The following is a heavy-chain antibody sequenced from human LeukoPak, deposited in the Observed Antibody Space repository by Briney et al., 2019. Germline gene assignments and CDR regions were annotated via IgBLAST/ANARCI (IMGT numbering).Heavy chain of an antibody. V-gene: IGHV3-7*03. CDR1: GFTFSSYW. CDR3: ATRYFDY. CDR2: IKQDGSEK. J-gene: IGHJ4*02. Sequence: GGSLSLSCEASGFTFSSYWRKWVGRAQGKGLEWVANIKQDGSEKYYADSVKGRFIISRDNAKNALYLQMSSLRAEDTAIYYCATRYFDYWGQGTLVTVSS.